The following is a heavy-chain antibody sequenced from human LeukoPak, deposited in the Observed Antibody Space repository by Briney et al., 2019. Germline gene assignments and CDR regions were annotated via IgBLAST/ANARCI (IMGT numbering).Heavy chain of an antibody. CDR2: IKSKTDGGTT. CDR3: TSISGYDSDAFDI. V-gene: IGHV3-15*01. D-gene: IGHD5-12*01. CDR1: GFTFSNAW. Sequence: GGSLRLSCAASGFTFSNAWMSWVRQAPGKGLEWVGRIKSKTDGGTTDHAAPVKGRFTISRDDSKNTLYLQMNSLKTEDTAVYYCTSISGYDSDAFDIWGQGTMVTVSS. J-gene: IGHJ3*02.